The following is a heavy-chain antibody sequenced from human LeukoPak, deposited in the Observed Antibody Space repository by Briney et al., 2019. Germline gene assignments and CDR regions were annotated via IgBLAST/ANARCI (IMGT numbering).Heavy chain of an antibody. CDR2: IYYSGST. CDR1: GGSISSYY. J-gene: IGHJ5*02. CDR3: ARAPADYGDFPTWFDP. Sequence: SETLSLTCTVSGGSISSYYWSWIRQPPGEGLEWIGYIYYSGSTNYNPSLKSRVTISVDTSKNQFSLKLSSVTAADTAVYYCARAPADYGDFPTWFDPWGQGTLVTVSS. V-gene: IGHV4-59*01. D-gene: IGHD4-17*01.